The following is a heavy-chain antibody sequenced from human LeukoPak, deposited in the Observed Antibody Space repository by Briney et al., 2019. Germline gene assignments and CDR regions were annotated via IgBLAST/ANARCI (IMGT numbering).Heavy chain of an antibody. J-gene: IGHJ4*02. D-gene: IGHD6-13*01. CDR1: GFTFSSYS. V-gene: IGHV3-21*01. CDR2: ISSSSSSI. CDR3: ARVTGLQLVQGLDY. Sequence: GGSLRLSCAASGFTFSSYSMNWVGQAPGKGLEWVASISSSSSSIYYADSVKGRFPISRDNAKNSLYLQMNSLRAEDTAVYYCARVTGLQLVQGLDYWVQGTLVTVTS.